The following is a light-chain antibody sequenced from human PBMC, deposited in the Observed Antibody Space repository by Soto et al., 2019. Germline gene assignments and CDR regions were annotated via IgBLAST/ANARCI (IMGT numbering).Light chain of an antibody. CDR3: QQYNNWPPWT. CDR1: QIVSSN. Sequence: EIVMTQSPATLSVSPLERSTLSCRSSQIVSSNLAWYQQKPGQAPRLLIYGASTRATGIPARFSGSGSGTEFTLTISSLQSEDFAVYYCQQYNNWPPWTFGQGTKVDI. CDR2: GAS. V-gene: IGKV3-15*01. J-gene: IGKJ1*01.